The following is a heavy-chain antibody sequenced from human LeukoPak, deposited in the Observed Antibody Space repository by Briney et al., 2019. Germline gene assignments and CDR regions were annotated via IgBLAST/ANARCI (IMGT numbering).Heavy chain of an antibody. CDR2: IYTSGST. J-gene: IGHJ4*02. Sequence: PSETLSLTCTVSGGSISSGSYYWSWIRQPAGKGLEWIGRIYTSGSTNYNPSLKSRVTISVDTSKNQFSLKLSSVTAADTAVYYCARDNRAGWVATRRYNFDYWGQGTLVTVSS. CDR3: ARDNRAGWVATRRYNFDY. V-gene: IGHV4-61*02. D-gene: IGHD5-12*01. CDR1: GGSISSGSYY.